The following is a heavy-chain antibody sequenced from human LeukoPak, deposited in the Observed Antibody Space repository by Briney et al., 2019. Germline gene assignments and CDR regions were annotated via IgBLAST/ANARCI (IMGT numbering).Heavy chain of an antibody. J-gene: IGHJ4*02. CDR2: IIPILGIA. CDR1: GGTFSSYT. Sequence: SVKVSCKASGGTFSSYTISWVRQAPGQGLEWMGRIIPILGIANYAQKFQGRVTITADKSTSTAYMELSSLKSEDTAVYYCARDCSGGSCYDYWGQGTLVTVSS. V-gene: IGHV1-69*04. CDR3: ARDCSGGSCYDY. D-gene: IGHD2-15*01.